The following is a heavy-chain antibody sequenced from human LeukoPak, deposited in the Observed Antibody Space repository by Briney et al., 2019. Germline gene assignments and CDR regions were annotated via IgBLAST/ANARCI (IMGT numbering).Heavy chain of an antibody. CDR1: GGSFSGYY. D-gene: IGHD7-27*01. J-gene: IGHJ4*02. V-gene: IGHV4-34*01. Sequence: PSETLSLTCAVYGGSFSGYYWSWIRQPPGKGLEWIGEINHSGSTNYNPSLKSRVTISVDTSKNQFSLKLSSVTAADTAVYYCARGWGSGYGYWGQGTLVTASS. CDR2: INHSGST. CDR3: ARGWGSGYGY.